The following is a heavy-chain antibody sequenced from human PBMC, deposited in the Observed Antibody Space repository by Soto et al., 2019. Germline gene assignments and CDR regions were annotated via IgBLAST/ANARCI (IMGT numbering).Heavy chain of an antibody. Sequence: ASVKVSCKASGYTFTGYYMHWVRQAPGHGHEWMGGINPNSGGTNYAQKFQGWATMTRDTSISTAYMELSRLRSDDTAVYYCARAEGIVPGIGLDAIDIWGQGTMVTFSS. CDR3: ARAEGIVPGIGLDAIDI. V-gene: IGHV1-2*04. CDR2: INPNSGGT. D-gene: IGHD2-2*01. J-gene: IGHJ3*02. CDR1: GYTFTGYY.